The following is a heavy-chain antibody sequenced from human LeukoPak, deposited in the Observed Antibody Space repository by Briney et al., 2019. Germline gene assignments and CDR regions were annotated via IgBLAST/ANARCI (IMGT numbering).Heavy chain of an antibody. J-gene: IGHJ5*02. D-gene: IGHD3-3*01. Sequence: ASVKVSCKASGYTFTSYYMHLVRQPPGQGLDWMGIINPSYGSTSYAQKFQGRVTMSRDMSTSTVYMEVSSLRSEDTAVYYCARGQRRFLEWLLWDNWFDPWGQGTLVTVSS. V-gene: IGHV1-46*01. CDR2: INPSYGST. CDR1: GYTFTSYY. CDR3: ARGQRRFLEWLLWDNWFDP.